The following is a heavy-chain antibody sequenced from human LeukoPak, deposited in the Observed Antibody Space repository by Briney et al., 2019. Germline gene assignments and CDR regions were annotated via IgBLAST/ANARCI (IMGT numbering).Heavy chain of an antibody. V-gene: IGHV1-2*02. Sequence: ASVKVSCKASGYTFTGYYMHWVRQAPGQGLEWMGWINPNSGGTNYAQKFQGRVTMTRDTSISTAYMELSRLRSDDTAVYYCAREYGSSGYYDAWYFDLWGRGTLVTVSS. CDR2: INPNSGGT. CDR1: GYTFTGYY. D-gene: IGHD3-22*01. CDR3: AREYGSSGYYDAWYFDL. J-gene: IGHJ2*01.